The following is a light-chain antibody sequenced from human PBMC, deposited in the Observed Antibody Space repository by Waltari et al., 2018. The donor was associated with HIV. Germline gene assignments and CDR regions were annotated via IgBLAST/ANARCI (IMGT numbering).Light chain of an antibody. V-gene: IGLV1-47*01. CDR1: SSNIGRNY. Sequence: QSVLTHPPSASGTPGQRVTISCSGSSSNIGRNYVYWYQQLPGTTPKLLIYRNNHRPSGVPDRFSGSKSGTSASLAISGLLSEDEADYYCAAWDDSLSGVVFGGGTKLTVL. CDR3: AAWDDSLSGVV. CDR2: RNN. J-gene: IGLJ2*01.